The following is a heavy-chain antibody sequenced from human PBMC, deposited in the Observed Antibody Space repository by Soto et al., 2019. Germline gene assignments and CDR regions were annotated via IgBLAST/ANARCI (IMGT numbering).Heavy chain of an antibody. D-gene: IGHD6-19*01. CDR3: AKTAGAVAGTVYGY. CDR1: GFTFSNYA. Sequence: ESGGGLVQPGGSLSLSCAASGFTFSNYAMGWVRQAPGKGLEWLSAIGGSGGSTYNADSVKGRFTISRDNSKNTLYLQMNSLRAEDTAVYYCAKTAGAVAGTVYGYWGQGTLVTVSS. V-gene: IGHV3-23*01. J-gene: IGHJ4*02. CDR2: IGGSGGST.